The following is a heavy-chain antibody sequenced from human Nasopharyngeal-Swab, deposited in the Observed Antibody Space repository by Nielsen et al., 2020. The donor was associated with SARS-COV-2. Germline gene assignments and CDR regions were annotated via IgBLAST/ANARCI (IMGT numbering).Heavy chain of an antibody. J-gene: IGHJ6*02. D-gene: IGHD1-26*01. Sequence: WIRQPPGKGLEWVSVISGNGGTTYYADSVKGRFTISRVNSQNTLFLQMNSLRAEDTAVYYCAKEGGGGNYLYYYYYGMDVWGQGTTVTVSS. V-gene: IGHV3-23*01. CDR3: AKEGGGGNYLYYYYYGMDV. CDR2: ISGNGGTT.